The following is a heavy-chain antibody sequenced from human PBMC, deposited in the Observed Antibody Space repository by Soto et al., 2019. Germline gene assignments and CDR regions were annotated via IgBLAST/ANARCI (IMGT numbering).Heavy chain of an antibody. CDR1: GGSISNGGYY. CDR2: IYYSGST. Sequence: SETLSLTCTVSGGSISNGGYYWSWIRQHPGKGLEWIGYIYYSGSTYYNPSLKSRVTISVDTSKNQFSLKLSSVTAADTAVYYCARDKRGITYYYDSSGFRAFDIWGQGTMVTVSS. CDR3: ARDKRGITYYYDSSGFRAFDI. V-gene: IGHV4-31*03. J-gene: IGHJ3*02. D-gene: IGHD3-22*01.